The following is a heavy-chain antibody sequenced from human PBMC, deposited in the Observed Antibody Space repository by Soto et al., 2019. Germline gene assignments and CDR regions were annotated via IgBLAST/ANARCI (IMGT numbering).Heavy chain of an antibody. CDR1: GYTFTSYG. V-gene: IGHV1-18*04. CDR2: ISAYNGNT. J-gene: IGHJ6*02. D-gene: IGHD2-15*01. Sequence: ASVKVSCKASGYTFTSYGISWVRQAPGQGLEWMGWISAYNGNTNYAQKLQGRVTMTTDTSTSTAYMELRSLRSDDTAMYYCARHGYCSGGSCAYGMDVWGQGTTVTVSS. CDR3: ARHGYCSGGSCAYGMDV.